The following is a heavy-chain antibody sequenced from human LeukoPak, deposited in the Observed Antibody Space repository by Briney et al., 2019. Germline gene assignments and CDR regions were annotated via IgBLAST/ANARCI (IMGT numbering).Heavy chain of an antibody. CDR3: AKERDYGPADY. CDR2: IGGRDGST. V-gene: IGHV3-23*01. CDR1: GFTFSSYG. Sequence: GSLRLSCSASGFTFSSYGMSWGRPAPGKGLEWVSAIGGRDGSTDYADSVKGRFTVSRDNSKNTLFLQMNSLRAEDTAIYYCAKERDYGPADYWGQGTLVTVSS. J-gene: IGHJ4*02. D-gene: IGHD4/OR15-4a*01.